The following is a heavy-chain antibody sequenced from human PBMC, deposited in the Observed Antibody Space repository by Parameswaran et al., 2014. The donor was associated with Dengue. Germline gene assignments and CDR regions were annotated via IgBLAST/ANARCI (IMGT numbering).Heavy chain of an antibody. CDR3: ARESIAAAGTPPFDY. Sequence: WIRQPPGKGLEWVAVISYDGSNKYYADSVKGRFTISRDNSKNTLYLQMNSLRAEDTAVYYCARESIAAAGTPPFDYWGQGTLVTVSS. D-gene: IGHD6-13*01. CDR2: ISYDGSNK. J-gene: IGHJ4*02. V-gene: IGHV3-30*04.